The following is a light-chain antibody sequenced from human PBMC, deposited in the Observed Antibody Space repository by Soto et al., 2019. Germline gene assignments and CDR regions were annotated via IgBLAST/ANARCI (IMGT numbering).Light chain of an antibody. CDR1: QSVSSN. J-gene: IGKJ4*01. CDR2: GAS. V-gene: IGKV3-15*01. CDR3: QRYNNWPLT. Sequence: EIVMTQSPATLSVSTGERATLSCMASQSVSSNLAWYHQKPGQAPRLLIYGASTRATGIPARFSGSGSGTEFTLTISSLQSEDFALYYCQRYNNWPLTFGGGTKVDI.